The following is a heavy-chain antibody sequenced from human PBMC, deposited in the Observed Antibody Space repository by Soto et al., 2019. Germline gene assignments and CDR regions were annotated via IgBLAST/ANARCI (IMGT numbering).Heavy chain of an antibody. D-gene: IGHD1-20*01. J-gene: IGHJ5*02. CDR1: GFSLTSSGVG. Sequence: QITLKESCPTLVEPTQTLTLTCSFSGFSLTSSGVGVGWLRQAPGKALECLGIIYWVGNRRYNPSLKARLTITKDTSKNQMVLTMTYMEPLDTATYYCAHRVPYNSYWDVGWFDPRGQGTLVTVS. V-gene: IGHV2-5*02. CDR3: AHRVPYNSYWDVGWFDP. CDR2: IYWVGNR.